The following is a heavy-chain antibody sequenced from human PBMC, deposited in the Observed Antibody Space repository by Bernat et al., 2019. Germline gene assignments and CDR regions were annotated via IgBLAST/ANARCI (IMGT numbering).Heavy chain of an antibody. D-gene: IGHD5/OR15-5a*01. CDR3: ARVGSTASYYYYYGMDV. V-gene: IGHV3-30-3*01. CDR1: GFTFSSYA. J-gene: IGHJ6*02. Sequence: QMQLVESGGGVVQPGRSLRLSCAASGFTFSSYAMHWVRQAPGKGLERGAVISYDGSNQYYADSVKGRFTISRDNSKNTLYLQMNSLRAEDTAVYYCARVGSTASYYYYYGMDVWGQGTTVTVSS. CDR2: ISYDGSNQ.